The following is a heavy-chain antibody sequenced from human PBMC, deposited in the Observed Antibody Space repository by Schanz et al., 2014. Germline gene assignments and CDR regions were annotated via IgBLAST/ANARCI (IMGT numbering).Heavy chain of an antibody. Sequence: EVHLVESGGGLVQPGGSLRLSCAASGFNFITFAMSWVRQAPGKGPEWVSAIGGDASRTYYADSVKGRFTISRDNSKSPLYLQMTTLRPDDTAVYYCARPPPLVRGIAGWFGPWGQGSLVTVSS. CDR3: ARPPPLVRGIAGWFGP. V-gene: IGHV3-23*04. J-gene: IGHJ5*02. CDR2: IGGDASRT. D-gene: IGHD3-10*01. CDR1: GFNFITFA.